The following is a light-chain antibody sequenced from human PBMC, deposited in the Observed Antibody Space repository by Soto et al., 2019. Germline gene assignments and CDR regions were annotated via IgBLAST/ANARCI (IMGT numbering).Light chain of an antibody. J-gene: IGKJ3*01. CDR3: QQYKNWPPCT. CDR1: QSVSSN. V-gene: IGKV3-15*01. CDR2: GAS. Sequence: EIVMTQSPATLSVSPGERATLSCRASQSVSSNLAWYQQRPGQAPRLLIYGASTRATGIPSRFSGSGSETDFTCTMISMQPEDLAVYYCQQYKNWPPCTFGPGTKVASK.